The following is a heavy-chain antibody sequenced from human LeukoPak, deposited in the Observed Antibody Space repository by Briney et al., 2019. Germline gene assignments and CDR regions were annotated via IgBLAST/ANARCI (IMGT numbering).Heavy chain of an antibody. CDR3: ARSMTMVVTDAFDI. Sequence: ASVKVSCKASGYTFTSYGISRVRQAPGQGREWMGWISAYNGNTNYAQKLQGRVTMTTDTSTSTAYMELRSLRSDDTAVCYCARSMTMVVTDAFDIWGQGTMVTVSS. CDR2: ISAYNGNT. CDR1: GYTFTSYG. J-gene: IGHJ3*02. V-gene: IGHV1-18*01. D-gene: IGHD4-23*01.